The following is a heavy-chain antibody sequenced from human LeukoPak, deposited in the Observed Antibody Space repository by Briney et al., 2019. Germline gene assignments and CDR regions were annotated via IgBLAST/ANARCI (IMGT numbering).Heavy chain of an antibody. CDR3: ARDPRIYCTNGICRDDYFDN. CDR1: GFTFSSYD. CDR2: IGSSGSII. J-gene: IGHJ4*02. Sequence: GGSLRLSCAASGFTFSSYDMTWVRQAPGKGLEWVSYIGSSGSIIYYADSVKGRFTISRDNAKDSLFLQMNSLRAEDTAIYYCARDPRIYCTNGICRDDYFDNWGQGTLVTVSS. D-gene: IGHD2-8*01. V-gene: IGHV3-48*03.